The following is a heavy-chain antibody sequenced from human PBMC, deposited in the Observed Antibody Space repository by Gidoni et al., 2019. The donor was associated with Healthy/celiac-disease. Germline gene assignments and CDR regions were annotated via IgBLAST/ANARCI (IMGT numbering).Heavy chain of an antibody. D-gene: IGHD6-19*01. J-gene: IGHJ4*02. Sequence: QVQLVESGGGVVQPGRSLRLSCAASGFTFSSYGMHWVRQAPGKGLEWVAVIYYDGSNKYYADSVKGRFTITRDNSKNTLYLKMNSLRAEDTAVYYCAKDGYSSGWYGDYWGQGTLVTVSS. CDR3: AKDGYSSGWYGDY. CDR1: GFTFSSYG. V-gene: IGHV3-30*18. CDR2: IYYDGSNK.